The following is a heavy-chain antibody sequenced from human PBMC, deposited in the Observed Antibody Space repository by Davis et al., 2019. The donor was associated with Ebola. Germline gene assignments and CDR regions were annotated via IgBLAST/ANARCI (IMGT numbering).Heavy chain of an antibody. D-gene: IGHD6-13*01. CDR3: ARIAAAGPYYFDY. Sequence: SETLSLTCTVSGGSISSSSYYWSWIRQPPGKGLEWIGYIYYSGSTNYNPSLKSRVTISVDTSKNQFSLKLSSVTAADTAVYYCARIAAAGPYYFDYWGQGTLVTVSS. V-gene: IGHV4-61*01. J-gene: IGHJ4*02. CDR2: IYYSGST. CDR1: GGSISSSSYY.